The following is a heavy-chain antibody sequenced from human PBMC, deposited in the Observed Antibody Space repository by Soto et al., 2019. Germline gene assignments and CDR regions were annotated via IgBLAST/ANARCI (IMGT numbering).Heavy chain of an antibody. CDR3: AREWGGYSLGFDY. J-gene: IGHJ4*02. Sequence: QVQLVESGGGVVQPGRSLRLSCAASGFTFSSYARPGVGQAPGRGREGVPVISYEGSNKYNADSVKGRFTISRDNSKNTLYLQMNSLRAEDTAVYYCAREWGGYSLGFDYWGQGTLVTVSS. D-gene: IGHD5-12*01. CDR1: GFTFSSYA. V-gene: IGHV3-30-3*01. CDR2: ISYEGSNK.